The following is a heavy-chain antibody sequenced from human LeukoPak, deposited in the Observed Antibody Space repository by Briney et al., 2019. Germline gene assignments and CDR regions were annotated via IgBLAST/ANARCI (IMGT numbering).Heavy chain of an antibody. CDR3: ARTIAAAGDFDY. CDR2: IYYSGST. Sequence: PSETLSLTCTVSGASMSNYYWSWIRQPPGKGLEWIGYIYYSGSTNYNPSLKSRVTISVDTSKNQFSLKLSSVTAADTAVYYCARTIAAAGDFDYWGQGTLVTVSS. V-gene: IGHV4-59*01. D-gene: IGHD6-13*01. J-gene: IGHJ4*02. CDR1: GASMSNYY.